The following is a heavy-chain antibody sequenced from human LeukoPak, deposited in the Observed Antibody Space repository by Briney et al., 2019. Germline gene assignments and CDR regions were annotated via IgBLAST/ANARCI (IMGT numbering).Heavy chain of an antibody. D-gene: IGHD3-22*01. CDR1: GYTFTGYY. J-gene: IGHJ4*02. V-gene: IGHV1-2*02. CDR3: ARTHIVVVAEYYFDY. Sequence: AASVKVSCEASGYTFTGYYMHWVRQAPGQGLEWMGWINPNSGGTNYAQKFQGRVTMTRDTSISTAYMELSRLRSDDTAVYYCARTHIVVVAEYYFDYWGQGTLVTVSS. CDR2: INPNSGGT.